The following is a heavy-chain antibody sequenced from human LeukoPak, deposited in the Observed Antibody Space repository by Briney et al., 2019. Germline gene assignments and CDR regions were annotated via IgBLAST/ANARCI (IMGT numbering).Heavy chain of an antibody. Sequence: PGGSLRLSCAASGFTFNNYGMHWVRQAPGKGLEWVAFIRYNGNNQYYADSVKGRFTISRDNSKNSLFLQMNSLRAEDTAVYYCARDYYDSSDIDYWGQGTLVTVSS. CDR3: ARDYYDSSDIDY. J-gene: IGHJ4*02. CDR1: GFTFNNYG. V-gene: IGHV3-30*02. D-gene: IGHD3-22*01. CDR2: IRYNGNNQ.